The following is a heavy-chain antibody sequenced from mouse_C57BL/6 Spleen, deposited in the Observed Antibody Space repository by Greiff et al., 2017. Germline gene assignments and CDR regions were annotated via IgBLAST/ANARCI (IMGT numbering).Heavy chain of an antibody. J-gene: IGHJ4*01. V-gene: IGHV6-3*01. CDR1: GFTFSNYW. CDR2: IRLKSDNYAT. CDR3: TGEGPSTAMDY. Sequence: EVKVEESGGGLVQPGGSMKLSCVASGFTFSNYWMNWVRQSPEKGLEWVAQIRLKSDNYATHYAESVKGRFTISRDDSKSSVYLQMNNLRAEDTGIYYCTGEGPSTAMDYWGQGTSVTVSS.